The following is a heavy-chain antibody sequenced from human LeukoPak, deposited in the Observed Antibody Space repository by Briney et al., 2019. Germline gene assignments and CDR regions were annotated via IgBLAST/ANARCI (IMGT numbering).Heavy chain of an antibody. CDR1: GFSVGTNY. V-gene: IGHV3-7*03. CDR3: AREDDYYYGMDV. Sequence: GGSLRLSCVMSGFSVGTNYMTWVRQAPGKGLEWVANIKQDGSEKYYVDSVKGRFTISRDNAKNSLYLQMNSLRAEDTAVYYCAREDDYYYGMDVWGQGTTVTVSS. J-gene: IGHJ6*02. CDR2: IKQDGSEK.